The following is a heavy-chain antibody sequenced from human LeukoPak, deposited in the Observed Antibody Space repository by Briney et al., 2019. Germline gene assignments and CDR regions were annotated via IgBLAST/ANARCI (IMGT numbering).Heavy chain of an antibody. J-gene: IGHJ4*02. D-gene: IGHD3-16*02. Sequence: GASVKVSCKASGYTFTGYYMHWVRQAPGQGLEWMGRINPNSGGTNYAQKFQGRITMTRDTSISTVYMELSRLRSDDTAVYYCARDEYDYVWGSYRRIDYWGQGTLVTVSS. CDR3: ARDEYDYVWGSYRRIDY. CDR2: INPNSGGT. V-gene: IGHV1-2*06. CDR1: GYTFTGYY.